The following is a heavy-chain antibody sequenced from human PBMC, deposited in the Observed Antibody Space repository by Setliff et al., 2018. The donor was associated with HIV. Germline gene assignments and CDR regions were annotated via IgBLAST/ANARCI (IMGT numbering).Heavy chain of an antibody. V-gene: IGHV3-23*01. CDR3: ARRDSDNGHNYYYVGV. CDR2: ITDSGAGT. Sequence: PGGSLRLSCAASGFTFSDAWMNWFRQAPGKGLEWVSTITDSGAGTFYPDSVRGRFTISRDNAKNTLYLQMNSLRVEDTAVYFCARRDSDNGHNYYYVGVGGKGTTVTVSS. J-gene: IGHJ6*03. CDR1: GFTFSDAW. D-gene: IGHD2-15*01.